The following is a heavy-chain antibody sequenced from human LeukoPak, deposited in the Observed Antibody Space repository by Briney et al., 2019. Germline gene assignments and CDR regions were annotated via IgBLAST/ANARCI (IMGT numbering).Heavy chain of an antibody. CDR1: GYTFTGYY. D-gene: IGHD3-10*01. J-gene: IGHJ3*02. V-gene: IGHV1-2*02. Sequence: ASVKVSCKASGYTFTGYYMHWVRQAPGQGLEWMGWINPNSGGTNYAQKFQGRVTMTRDTSISTAYMGLSSLRSEDTAVYYCARGGTWFGELRVAFDIWGQGTMVTVS. CDR3: ARGGTWFGELRVAFDI. CDR2: INPNSGGT.